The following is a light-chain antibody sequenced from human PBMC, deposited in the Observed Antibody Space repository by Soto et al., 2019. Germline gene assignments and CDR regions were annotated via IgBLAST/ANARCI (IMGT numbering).Light chain of an antibody. Sequence: QSVLTQPPSASGSPGQSVTISCTGTSSDVGGYNYVYWYQQHPGKAPKLMIYEVTQRPSGVPDRFSGSKSGNTASLTVSGLQAEDEADYYCSSYADSNSYVFGTGTKLTVL. CDR1: SSDVGGYNY. CDR3: SSYADSNSYV. J-gene: IGLJ1*01. CDR2: EVT. V-gene: IGLV2-8*01.